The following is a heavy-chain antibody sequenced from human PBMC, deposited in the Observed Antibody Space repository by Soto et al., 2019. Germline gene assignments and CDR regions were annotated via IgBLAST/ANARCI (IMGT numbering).Heavy chain of an antibody. Sequence: PGGSLRLSCAASGFTFSSYAMSWVRQAPGKGLEWVSAISGSGGSTYYADSVKGRFTISRDNSKNTLYLQMNSLRAEDTAVYYCAKCPRRPYSSSKYYYYGMDVWGQGTTVTVS. D-gene: IGHD6-13*01. J-gene: IGHJ6*02. V-gene: IGHV3-23*01. CDR3: AKCPRRPYSSSKYYYYGMDV. CDR1: GFTFSSYA. CDR2: ISGSGGST.